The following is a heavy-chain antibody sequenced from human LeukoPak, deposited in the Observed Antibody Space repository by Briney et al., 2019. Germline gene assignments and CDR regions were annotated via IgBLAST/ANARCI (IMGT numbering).Heavy chain of an antibody. CDR3: AREGGVTYYDFWSGYYTALYYFDY. Sequence: GASVKVSCKASGYTFTGYYMHWVRQAPGQGLEWMGRINPNSGGTNYAQKFQGRVTMTRDTSISTAYMELSRLRSDDTAVYYCAREGGVTYYDFWSGYYTALYYFDYWGQGTLVTVSS. CDR2: INPNSGGT. D-gene: IGHD3-3*01. V-gene: IGHV1-2*06. CDR1: GYTFTGYY. J-gene: IGHJ4*02.